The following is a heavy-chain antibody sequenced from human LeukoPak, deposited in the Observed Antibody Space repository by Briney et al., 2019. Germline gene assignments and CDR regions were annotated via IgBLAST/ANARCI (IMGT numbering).Heavy chain of an antibody. V-gene: IGHV4-34*01. D-gene: IGHD6-19*01. CDR2: INHSGST. J-gene: IGHJ4*02. Sequence: PSETLSLTCAVYGGSFSGYYWSWIRQPPCKGLEWIGEINHSGSTNYNPSLKSRVTISVDTSKNQFSLKLSSVTAADTAVYYCARGRRSLVAGRNFDYWGQGTLVTVSS. CDR1: GGSFSGYY. CDR3: ARGRRSLVAGRNFDY.